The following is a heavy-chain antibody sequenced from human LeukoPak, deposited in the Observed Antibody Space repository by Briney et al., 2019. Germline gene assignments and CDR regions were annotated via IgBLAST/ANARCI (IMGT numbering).Heavy chain of an antibody. V-gene: IGHV4-31*03. Sequence: SETLSLTCTVSGGSISSGGYYWSWIRQHPGKGLEWIGYIYYSGSTYYNPSLESRVTISVDTSKNQFSLKLSSVTAADTAVYYCARTLGRYSGYDFDYWGQGTLVTVSS. CDR1: GGSISSGGYY. CDR2: IYYSGST. CDR3: ARTLGRYSGYDFDY. D-gene: IGHD5-12*01. J-gene: IGHJ4*02.